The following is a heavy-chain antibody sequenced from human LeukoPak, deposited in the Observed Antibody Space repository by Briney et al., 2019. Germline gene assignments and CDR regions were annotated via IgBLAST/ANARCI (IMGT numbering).Heavy chain of an antibody. CDR3: ARVVTPRYCTSTSCYSKGWFDP. J-gene: IGHJ5*02. D-gene: IGHD2-2*01. Sequence: ASVKVSCKASGYTFTSYGISWVRQAPGQGLEWMGWISAYNGNTNYAQKLQGRVTMTTDTSTSTAYMELRSLGSDDTAVYYCARVVTPRYCTSTSCYSKGWFDPWGQGTLVTVSS. CDR2: ISAYNGNT. V-gene: IGHV1-18*01. CDR1: GYTFTSYG.